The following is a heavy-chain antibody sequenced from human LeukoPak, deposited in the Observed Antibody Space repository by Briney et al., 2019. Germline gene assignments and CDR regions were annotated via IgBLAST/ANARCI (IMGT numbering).Heavy chain of an antibody. J-gene: IGHJ4*02. D-gene: IGHD6-13*01. Sequence: GGSLRLSCAASGFTFSDYYMSWIRQAPGKGLEWISYISSGATYTKYADSVKGRFTISRDNAKSSMYLQMDSLRAGDTAVYYCARTHTSSWYLDYWGQGTLVTVSS. CDR1: GFTFSDYY. V-gene: IGHV3-11*03. CDR3: ARTHTSSWYLDY. CDR2: ISSGATYT.